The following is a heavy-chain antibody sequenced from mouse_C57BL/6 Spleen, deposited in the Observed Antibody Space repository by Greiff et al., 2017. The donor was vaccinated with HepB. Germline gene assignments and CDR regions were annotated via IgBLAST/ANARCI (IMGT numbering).Heavy chain of an antibody. CDR3: ARDYYYGSSCFDY. D-gene: IGHD1-1*01. CDR1: GFTFSDYY. J-gene: IGHJ2*01. Sequence: EVMLVESEGGLVQPGSSMKLSCTASGFTFSDYYMAWVRQVPEKGLEWVANINYDGSSTYYLDSLKSRFIISRDNAKNILYLQMSSLNSEDTATYYCARDYYYGSSCFDYWGQGTTLTVSS. CDR2: INYDGSST. V-gene: IGHV5-16*01.